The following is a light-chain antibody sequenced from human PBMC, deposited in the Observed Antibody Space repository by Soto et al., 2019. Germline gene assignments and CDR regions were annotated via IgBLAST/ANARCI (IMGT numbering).Light chain of an antibody. CDR2: KAS. J-gene: IGKJ1*01. Sequence: DIQMTQSPSTLSASVGDRVTITCRASQNIDTWLAWYQQKPGKPPTLLMYKASILESGVPSRFSGSGSETEFTLTISSLQPDDLATYYCQHYKTYSRTFGQGTKVDI. V-gene: IGKV1-5*03. CDR1: QNIDTW. CDR3: QHYKTYSRT.